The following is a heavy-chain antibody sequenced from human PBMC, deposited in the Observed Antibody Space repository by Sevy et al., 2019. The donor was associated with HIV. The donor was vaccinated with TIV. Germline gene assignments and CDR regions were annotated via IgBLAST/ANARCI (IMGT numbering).Heavy chain of an antibody. CDR3: ARGGYAPFDY. CDR2: IYYSGST. V-gene: IGHV4-59*01. Sequence: SETLSLTCTVSGGSISSYYWSWIRQPPGKGLEWIGYIYYSGSTNYNPSLKSRVTISVDTSKNQFSRKLSSVTAADTAVYYCARGGYAPFDYWGQGTLVTVSS. CDR1: GGSISSYY. J-gene: IGHJ4*02. D-gene: IGHD5-12*01.